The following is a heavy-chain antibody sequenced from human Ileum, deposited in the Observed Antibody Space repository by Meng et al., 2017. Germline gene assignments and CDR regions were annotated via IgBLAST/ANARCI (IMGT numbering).Heavy chain of an antibody. CDR2: ISGSGGST. J-gene: IGHJ4*02. CDR1: GCTFSSYA. V-gene: IGHV3-23*01. D-gene: IGHD3-22*01. CDR3: AKDTYYYDSSGYPTFDY. Sequence: EVQLLESGGGLVQPGGSLRFSCSASGCTFSSYAMSWVRQAPGKGLEWVSAISGSGGSTYYADSVKGRFTISRDNSKNTLYLQMNSLRAEDTAVYYCAKDTYYYDSSGYPTFDYWGQGTLVTVSS.